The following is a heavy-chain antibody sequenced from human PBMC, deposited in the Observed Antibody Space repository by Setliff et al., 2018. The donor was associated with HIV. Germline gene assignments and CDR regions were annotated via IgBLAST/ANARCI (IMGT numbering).Heavy chain of an antibody. CDR2: INPYNDYI. Sequence: SVKVSCKASGFKLINDSISWVRQAPGQGLEWMGWINPYNDYINYAEKFEGRVTMTIDTSTSTAYMDLRSLRSDDTAVYYCARGYTYYYDSSGYPPLDSWGQGTLVTVSS. CDR3: ARGYTYYYDSSGYPPLDS. CDR1: GFKLINDS. J-gene: IGHJ4*02. D-gene: IGHD3-22*01. V-gene: IGHV1-18*01.